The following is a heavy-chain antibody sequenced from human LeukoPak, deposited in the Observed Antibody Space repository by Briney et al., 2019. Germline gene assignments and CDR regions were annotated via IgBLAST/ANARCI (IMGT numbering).Heavy chain of an antibody. CDR3: ATKQWLAPPPDS. Sequence: PVGSLRLSCAASGFTFSKYWMLWVRQAPGKGLESVSRINTDGTVTTYADSVKGRFTGSRDNADNTMFLQMNRVRDEDTAVYYCATKQWLAPPPDSWGQGTPVTVSS. V-gene: IGHV3-74*01. CDR1: GFTFSKYW. J-gene: IGHJ4*02. CDR2: INTDGTVT. D-gene: IGHD6-19*01.